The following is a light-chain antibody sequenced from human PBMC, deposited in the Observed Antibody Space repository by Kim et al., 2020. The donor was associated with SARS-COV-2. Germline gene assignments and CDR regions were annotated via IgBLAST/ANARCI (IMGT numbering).Light chain of an antibody. Sequence: EIVLKQYPGTLSLSPGERATLSCRASQSVSSSYLAWYQQKPGQAPRLLIYGASSRATGIPDRFSGSGSGTDFTLTISRLEPEDFAVYYCQQYGRSPCTFGQGTKVDIK. CDR1: QSVSSSY. CDR2: GAS. V-gene: IGKV3-20*01. CDR3: QQYGRSPCT. J-gene: IGKJ1*01.